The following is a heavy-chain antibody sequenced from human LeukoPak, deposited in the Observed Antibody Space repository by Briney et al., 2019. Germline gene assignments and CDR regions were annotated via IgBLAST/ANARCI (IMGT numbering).Heavy chain of an antibody. Sequence: GGSLRLSCAASGFTFDDYAMHWVRQAPGKGLEWVSGISWNSGSMGYADSVKGRFTISRDNAKNSLYLQMNSLRAEDMALYYCAKDAGKVAAAGRGLDYWGQGTLVTVSS. CDR1: GFTFDDYA. CDR3: AKDAGKVAAAGRGLDY. D-gene: IGHD6-13*01. CDR2: ISWNSGSM. J-gene: IGHJ4*02. V-gene: IGHV3-9*03.